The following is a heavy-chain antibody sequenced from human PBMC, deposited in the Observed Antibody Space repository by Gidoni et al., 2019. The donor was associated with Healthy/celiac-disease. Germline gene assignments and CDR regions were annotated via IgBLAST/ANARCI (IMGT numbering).Heavy chain of an antibody. D-gene: IGHD1-1*01. Sequence: QVQLQESGPGLAKPSETLSLICTAPGGTMRGYYWNWIRQAPGKGVEWLGYIYYRGKTNYNPSLKSRVSLSVDTSTSQFYLRLSYVTAADTAIYYWARGRIQLEGFDYWGQGTLVTVSS. CDR3: ARGRIQLEGFDY. J-gene: IGHJ4*02. V-gene: IGHV4-59*01. CDR2: IYYRGKT. CDR1: GGTMRGYY.